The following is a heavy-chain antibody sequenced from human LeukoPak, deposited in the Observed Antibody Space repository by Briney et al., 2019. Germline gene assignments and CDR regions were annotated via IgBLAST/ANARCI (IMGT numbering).Heavy chain of an antibody. Sequence: SVKGSCKASGGTFSSYAISWVRQAPGQGLEWMGGIIPIFGTANYAQKFQGRVTMTEDTSTDTAYMELSSLRSEDTAVYYCATTYYDFWSGYLVYDYWGQGTLVTVSS. D-gene: IGHD3-3*01. CDR3: ATTYYDFWSGYLVYDY. CDR1: GGTFSSYA. CDR2: IIPIFGTA. V-gene: IGHV1-69*06. J-gene: IGHJ4*02.